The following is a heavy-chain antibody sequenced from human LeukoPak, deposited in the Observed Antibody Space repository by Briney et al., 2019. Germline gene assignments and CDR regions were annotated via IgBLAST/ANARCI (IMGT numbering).Heavy chain of an antibody. CDR1: GFTFTSFW. Sequence: PGGSLRRSCAASGFTFTSFWMHWVRQAPGKGLVWVSRINGDGSSTTFADSVKGRFTISRDNAKNTVYLQMNSLRVEDTAVYYCARDPYGSGSHWGQGTLVTVSS. V-gene: IGHV3-74*01. D-gene: IGHD3-10*01. CDR2: INGDGSST. CDR3: ARDPYGSGSH. J-gene: IGHJ4*02.